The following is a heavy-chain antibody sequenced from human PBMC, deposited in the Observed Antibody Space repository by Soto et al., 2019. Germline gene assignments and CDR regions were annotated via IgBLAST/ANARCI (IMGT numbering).Heavy chain of an antibody. D-gene: IGHD5-18*01. CDR1: GYTFTSYY. Sequence: QVQLVQSGAEVKKPGASVKVSCKASGYTFTSYYMHWVRQAPGQGLEWMGIINPSGGSTSYAQKFPGRVTMTRDTSTSTVYMELSSLRSEDTAVYYCARELLVDTAMEYYFDYWGQGTLVTVSS. J-gene: IGHJ4*02. CDR3: ARELLVDTAMEYYFDY. V-gene: IGHV1-46*01. CDR2: INPSGGST.